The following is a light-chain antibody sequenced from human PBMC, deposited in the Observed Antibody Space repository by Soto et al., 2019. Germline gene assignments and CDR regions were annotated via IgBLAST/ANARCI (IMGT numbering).Light chain of an antibody. CDR3: SSYTSSTAYV. CDR2: EVS. J-gene: IGLJ1*01. V-gene: IGLV2-14*01. CDR1: SSDVGGYNY. Sequence: LTHPASVSGSPGHSITISCTGTSSDVGGYNYVSWYQLHPGKAPKLMVYEVSNRPSGVSNRFSGSKSGNTASLTISGLQAEDEADYYCSSYTSSTAYVFGTGTKVTVL.